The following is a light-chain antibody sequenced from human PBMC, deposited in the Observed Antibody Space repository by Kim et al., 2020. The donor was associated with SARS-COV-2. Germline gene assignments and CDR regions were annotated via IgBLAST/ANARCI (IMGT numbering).Light chain of an antibody. J-gene: IGLJ3*02. CDR2: ANG. V-gene: IGLV1-44*01. CDR3: VVWEDILDGVE. CDR1: ISDVEENN. Sequence: MFISSCYECISDVEENNVNLSQQFPGTAPKPLIYANGHRPSAVPDRFTASQSGTSANLAISGLQSEDEADYYCVVWEDILDGVEFGGGTQLTVL.